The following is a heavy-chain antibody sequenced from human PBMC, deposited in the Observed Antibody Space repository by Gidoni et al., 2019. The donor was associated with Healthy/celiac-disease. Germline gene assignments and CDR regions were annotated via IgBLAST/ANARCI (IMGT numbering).Heavy chain of an antibody. Sequence: QVQLVESGGGVVQPGRSLRLSCESSGLTFSSYGLHWVRQAPGKGLEWVAVIWYDGSNKYYADSVKGRFTISRDNSKNTLYLQMNSLRAEDTAVYYCARSMTTVTTADYWGQGTLVTVSS. CDR2: IWYDGSNK. CDR1: GLTFSSYG. V-gene: IGHV3-33*01. CDR3: ARSMTTVTTADY. D-gene: IGHD4-17*01. J-gene: IGHJ4*02.